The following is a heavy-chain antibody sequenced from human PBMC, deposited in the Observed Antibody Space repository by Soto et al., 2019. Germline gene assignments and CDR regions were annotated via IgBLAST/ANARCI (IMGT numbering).Heavy chain of an antibody. CDR2: IWYDGSNK. CDR3: ARGNYEGFSGSYNWFDP. D-gene: IGHD3-10*01. V-gene: IGHV3-33*01. Sequence: QVQLVESGGGVVQPGRSLRLSCAASGFTFSSYGMHWVRQAPGKGLEWVAVIWYDGSNKYYADSVKGRFTISRDNSKNTLYLQMNSLRAEDTAVYYCARGNYEGFSGSYNWFDPWGQGTLVTVSS. J-gene: IGHJ5*02. CDR1: GFTFSSYG.